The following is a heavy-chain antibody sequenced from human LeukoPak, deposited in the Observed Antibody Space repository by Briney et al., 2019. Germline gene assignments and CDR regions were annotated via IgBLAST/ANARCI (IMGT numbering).Heavy chain of an antibody. Sequence: SETLSLTCTVSGGSISSGGYYWSWIRQHPGKGLEWIGYIYYSGSTEYNPSPKSRLSISVDTSKNQFSLKLSSVTDTDTAVYYCARVRAAGTPPFDYWGQGTPVTVSS. D-gene: IGHD6-13*01. CDR3: ARVRAAGTPPFDY. CDR1: GGSISSGGYY. CDR2: IYYSGST. V-gene: IGHV4-31*03. J-gene: IGHJ4*02.